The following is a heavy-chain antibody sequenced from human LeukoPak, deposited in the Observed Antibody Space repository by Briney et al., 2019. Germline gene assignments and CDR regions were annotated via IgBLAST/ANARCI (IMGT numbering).Heavy chain of an antibody. CDR1: GGXISGYF. V-gene: IGHV4-59*01. Sequence: SETLSLTCTVSGGXISGYFCNWVRQPPGKGLEWIGYIYDSGSTNYNPSLKSRVSISVDTSKKQFSLKLSSVTAADTAVYYCARDVAGGQQLAQYYFDYWGQGTLVTVSS. D-gene: IGHD6-13*01. CDR2: IYDSGST. CDR3: ARDVAGGQQLAQYYFDY. J-gene: IGHJ4*02.